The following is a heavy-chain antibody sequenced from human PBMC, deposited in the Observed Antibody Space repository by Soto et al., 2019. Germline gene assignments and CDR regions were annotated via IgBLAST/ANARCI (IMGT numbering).Heavy chain of an antibody. D-gene: IGHD2-21*02. CDR3: ARYCGGDCYSSPY. J-gene: IGHJ4*02. Sequence: GGCLRLSCAASGFTFSSYEMNWVRQAPGKGLEWVSYISSSGSTIYYADSVKGRFTISRDNAKNSLYLQMNSLRAEDTAVYYCARYCGGDCYSSPYWGQGTLVTVSS. V-gene: IGHV3-48*03. CDR2: ISSSGSTI. CDR1: GFTFSSYE.